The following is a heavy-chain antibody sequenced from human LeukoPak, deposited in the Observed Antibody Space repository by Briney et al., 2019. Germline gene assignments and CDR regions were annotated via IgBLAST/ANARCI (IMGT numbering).Heavy chain of an antibody. CDR2: ISAYNGNT. CDR3: ARSVCSSTSCYTGDY. J-gene: IGHJ4*02. Sequence: ASVKVSCKASGYTFTGYYMHWVRQAPGQGLEWMGWISAYNGNTNYAQKLQGRVTMTTDTSTSTAYMELRSLRSDDTAVYYCARSVCSSTSCYTGDYWGQGTLVTVSS. CDR1: GYTFTGYY. D-gene: IGHD2-2*02. V-gene: IGHV1-18*04.